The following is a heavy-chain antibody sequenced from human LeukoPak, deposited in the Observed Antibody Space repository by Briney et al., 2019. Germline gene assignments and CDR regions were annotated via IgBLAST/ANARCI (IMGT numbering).Heavy chain of an antibody. Sequence: GGSLRLSCAASGFTFSSYGMHWVRQAPGKGLEWVAVIWYDGSNKYYADSVKGRFTISRDNSKNTLYLLMNSLRAEDTAVYYCARDCLESQSNAFDMWGQGTQVTVSS. CDR1: GFTFSSYG. D-gene: IGHD1-1*01. J-gene: IGHJ3*02. CDR3: ARDCLESQSNAFDM. CDR2: IWYDGSNK. V-gene: IGHV3-33*01.